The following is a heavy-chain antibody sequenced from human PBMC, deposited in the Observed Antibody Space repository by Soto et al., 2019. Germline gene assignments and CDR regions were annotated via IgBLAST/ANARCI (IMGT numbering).Heavy chain of an antibody. J-gene: IGHJ6*03. Sequence: GGSLRLSCAASGFTFSSYWMHWVRQAPGKGLVWVSRINSDGSSTSYADSVKGRFTISRDNAKNTLYLQMNSLRAEDTAVYYCARVGYSSSGYEYYYYYYMDVWGKGTTVTVSS. CDR1: GFTFSSYW. CDR3: ARVGYSSSGYEYYYYYYMDV. D-gene: IGHD6-13*01. V-gene: IGHV3-74*01. CDR2: INSDGSST.